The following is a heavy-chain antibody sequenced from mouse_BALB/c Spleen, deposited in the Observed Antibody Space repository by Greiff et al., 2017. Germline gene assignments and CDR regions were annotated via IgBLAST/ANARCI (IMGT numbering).Heavy chain of an antibody. CDR1: GYTFSSYW. CDR3: ARRIYYDYEFAY. D-gene: IGHD2-4*01. V-gene: IGHV1-9*01. Sequence: VQLQESGAELMKPGASVKISCKATGYTFSSYWIEWVKQRPGHGLEWIGEILPGSGSTNYNEKFKGKATFTADTSSNTAYMQLSSLTSEDSAVYYCARRIYYDYEFAYWGQGTLVTVSA. CDR2: ILPGSGST. J-gene: IGHJ3*01.